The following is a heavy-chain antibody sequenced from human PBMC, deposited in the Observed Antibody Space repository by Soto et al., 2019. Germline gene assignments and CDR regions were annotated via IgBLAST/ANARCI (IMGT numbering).Heavy chain of an antibody. Sequence: EVQLLESGGGLVQPGGSLRLSCAASGFTFSTYAMSWVRQAPGKGLEWVSTITNSGAGTYYADSVKGRLTISRDNSKNTLYLQMNSLRAEDTAVYYCAKANLHGRGFHDYWGQGTLVTVSS. CDR1: GFTFSTYA. J-gene: IGHJ4*02. CDR3: AKANLHGRGFHDY. CDR2: ITNSGAGT. V-gene: IGHV3-23*01. D-gene: IGHD2-15*01.